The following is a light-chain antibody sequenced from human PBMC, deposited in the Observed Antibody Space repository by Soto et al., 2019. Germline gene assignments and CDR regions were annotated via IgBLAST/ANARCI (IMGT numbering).Light chain of an antibody. CDR2: EVT. CDR1: SGDIGSYNR. J-gene: IGLJ1*01. Sequence: QSVLTQPPSVSAAPGQKVTISCTGTSGDIGSYNRVSWYQQHPGKAPKLIIYEVTDRPSGVSNRFSGSKSGNTASLTISGLQAEDEAEYYCSSYTNINTRACVFGTGTKVTVL. CDR3: SSYTNINTRACV. V-gene: IGLV2-14*01.